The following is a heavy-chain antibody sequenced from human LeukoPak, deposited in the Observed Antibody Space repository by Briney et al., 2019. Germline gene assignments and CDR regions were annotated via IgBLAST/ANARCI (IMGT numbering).Heavy chain of an antibody. D-gene: IGHD4-17*01. V-gene: IGHV3-21*01. J-gene: IGHJ3*02. CDR2: ISSSSSYI. CDR3: ARDRLIYGDYGDAFDI. CDR1: GFTFSRYS. Sequence: GGSLRLSGAASGFTFSRYSMNWVRQAPGKGLEWVSSISSSSSYIYYADSVKGRFTISRDNAKTSLYLQMNSLRAEDTAVYYCARDRLIYGDYGDAFDIWGQGTMVTVSS.